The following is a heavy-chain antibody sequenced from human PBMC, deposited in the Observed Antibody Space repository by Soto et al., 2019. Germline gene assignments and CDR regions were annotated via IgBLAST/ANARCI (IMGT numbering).Heavy chain of an antibody. CDR3: ARERPDGARLDP. D-gene: IGHD6-6*01. Sequence: PSETLSLTCTVSGGSISSGYYYWSWIRQPPGKGLEWIGYIYHSGSTYYNPSLKSRVTISVDTSENQFSLKLSSVTAADTAVYYCARERPDGARLDPWGRGTLVTVSS. CDR1: GGSISSGYYY. CDR2: IYHSGST. J-gene: IGHJ5*02. V-gene: IGHV4-30-4*01.